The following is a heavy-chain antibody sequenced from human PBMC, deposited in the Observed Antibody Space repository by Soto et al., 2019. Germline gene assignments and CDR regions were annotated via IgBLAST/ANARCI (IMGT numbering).Heavy chain of an antibody. J-gene: IGHJ4*02. CDR1: GSTFSSYG. CDR2: IWYDGSNK. CDR3: ARWEGTGRGFDC. V-gene: IGHV3-33*01. Sequence: QVQLVESGGGVVQPGRSLRLSCAASGSTFSSYGMHWVRQAPGKGLEWVALIWYDGSNKDYADSVKGRFTISRDNVKNKLFLQMNSLRAEDTAGYYCARWEGTGRGFDCWGQGTLVTVSS. D-gene: IGHD3-10*01.